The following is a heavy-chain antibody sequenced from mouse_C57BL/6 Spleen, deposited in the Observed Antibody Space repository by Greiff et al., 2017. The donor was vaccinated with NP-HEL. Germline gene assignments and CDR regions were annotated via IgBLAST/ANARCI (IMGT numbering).Heavy chain of an antibody. CDR2: ISSGSSTI. CDR1: GFTFSDYG. D-gene: IGHD2-2*01. J-gene: IGHJ4*01. Sequence: EVKVVESGGGLVKPGGSLKLSCAASGFTFSDYGMHWVRQAPEKGLEWVAYISSGSSTIYYADTVKGRFTISRDNAKNTLFLQMTSLRSEDTAMYYCARATMVTTSYYAMDDWGQGTSVTVSS. CDR3: ARATMVTTSYYAMDD. V-gene: IGHV5-17*01.